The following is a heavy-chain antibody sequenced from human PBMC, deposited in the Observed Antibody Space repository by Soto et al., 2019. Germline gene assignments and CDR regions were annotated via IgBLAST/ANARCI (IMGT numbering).Heavy chain of an antibody. V-gene: IGHV1-3*01. J-gene: IGHJ5*02. CDR1: GYIFTNYA. D-gene: IGHD6-19*01. CDR3: AREKWGSGSRWLDP. CDR2: INAANGNT. Sequence: ASVKVSCKASGYIFTNYAMHWVRQAPGQRLEWMGWINAANGNTKYSQKFQGRVTITTDTSASTAYMELSSLTSEDTAVYYCAREKWGSGSRWLDPWGQGTLVTVSS.